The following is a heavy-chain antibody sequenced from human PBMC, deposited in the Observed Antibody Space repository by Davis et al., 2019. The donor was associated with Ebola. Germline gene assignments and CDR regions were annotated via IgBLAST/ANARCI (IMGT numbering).Heavy chain of an antibody. CDR2: INHSGSS. V-gene: IGHV4-34*01. CDR3: ASFTFGRGGY. D-gene: IGHD3-16*01. CDR1: GGSFKSYY. Sequence: SETLSLTCAVYGGSFKSYYWNWIRQPPGKGLEWIGEINHSGSSKYNPSLKSRVTMSADTSKNQVSLKLTSVTAADTAVYYCASFTFGRGGYWGQGTLVNVSS. J-gene: IGHJ4*02.